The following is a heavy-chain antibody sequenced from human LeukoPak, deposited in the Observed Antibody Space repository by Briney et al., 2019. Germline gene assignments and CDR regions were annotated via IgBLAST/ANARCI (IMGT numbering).Heavy chain of an antibody. D-gene: IGHD2-15*01. CDR2: IYYSGST. CDR1: GGSISSYY. CDR3: ARCSGGSCYTFDY. V-gene: IGHV4-59*12. J-gene: IGHJ4*02. Sequence: SETLSLTCTVSGGSISSYYWSWIRQPPGKGLEWIGYIYYSGSTNYNPSLKSRVTISVDKSKNQFSLKLSSVTAADTAVYYCARCSGGSCYTFDYWGQGTLVTVSS.